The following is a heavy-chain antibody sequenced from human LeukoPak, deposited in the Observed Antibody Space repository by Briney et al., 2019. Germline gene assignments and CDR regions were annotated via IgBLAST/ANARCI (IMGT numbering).Heavy chain of an antibody. J-gene: IGHJ4*02. CDR3: AKFRYSRYFDF. D-gene: IGHD2-2*02. CDR1: GFTFSNYP. CDR2: ISGSGNT. Sequence: GGSLRLSCAASGFTFSNYPMSWVRQAPGKGLVWASSISGSGNTYYADSVKGRFTISRDNSQNTLSLQMNSLRVEDTAVYYCAKFRYSRYFDFWGQGTLVTVSS. V-gene: IGHV3-23*01.